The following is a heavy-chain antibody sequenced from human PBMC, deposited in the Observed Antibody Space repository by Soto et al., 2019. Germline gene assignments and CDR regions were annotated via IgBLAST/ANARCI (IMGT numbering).Heavy chain of an antibody. Sequence: QVQLVQSGAEVKKPGASVKVSCKTSGYTFTSYGLSWVRQAPGQGLEWMGWINGYTGNTNYARKFQGRVTMTTDTSTNTAYLDLWTLISDDTAVYYCARSWVTGKGGMDVWGQGTTVTVSS. J-gene: IGHJ6*02. D-gene: IGHD3-16*01. CDR1: GYTFTSYG. V-gene: IGHV1-18*01. CDR3: ARSWVTGKGGMDV. CDR2: INGYTGNT.